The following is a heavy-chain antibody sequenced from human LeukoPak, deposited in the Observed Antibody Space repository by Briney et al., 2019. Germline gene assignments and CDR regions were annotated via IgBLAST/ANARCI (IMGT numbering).Heavy chain of an antibody. Sequence: ASVKVSCKASGYTFTSYYMHWVRQAPGQGLEWMGWINTKTGYPIYAQGFRGRFVFSLDTADSTAFLQISGLKTEDSAVYFCARDRGITAWLDPWGQGTLVTVSS. V-gene: IGHV7-4-1*02. CDR3: ARDRGITAWLDP. CDR1: GYTFTSYY. J-gene: IGHJ5*02. CDR2: INTKTGYP. D-gene: IGHD3-10*01.